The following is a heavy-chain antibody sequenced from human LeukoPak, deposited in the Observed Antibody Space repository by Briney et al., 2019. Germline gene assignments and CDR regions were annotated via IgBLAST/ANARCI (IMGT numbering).Heavy chain of an antibody. CDR3: ARDQYSSTWYRGAFDV. V-gene: IGHV3-74*01. J-gene: IGHJ3*01. Sequence: PGGSLRLSCAASGFTFTTSWMHWFRQAPGKGQVWVSRIESDGTSTTYADSVKGRFTISRDNAKNTLYLHMNSLRAEDTAVYYCARDQYSSTWYRGAFDVWGQGTMVSVSS. CDR1: GFTFTTSW. D-gene: IGHD6-13*01. CDR2: IESDGTST.